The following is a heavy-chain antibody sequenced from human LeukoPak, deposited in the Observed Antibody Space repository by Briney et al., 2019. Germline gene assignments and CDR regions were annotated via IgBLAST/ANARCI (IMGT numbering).Heavy chain of an antibody. CDR2: ISGSGGRG. J-gene: IGHJ4*02. D-gene: IGHD6-6*01. CDR1: GLTFGSYG. V-gene: IGHV3-23*01. Sequence: VGSLRLSCAASGLTFGSYGMSWVRLPPGKGLEWVSTISGSGGRGYYADSVKGRFTISRDNSKNTLYLQMNSLRVEDTAVYYCARGGAARPDFWGQGTLVTVSS. CDR3: ARGGAARPDF.